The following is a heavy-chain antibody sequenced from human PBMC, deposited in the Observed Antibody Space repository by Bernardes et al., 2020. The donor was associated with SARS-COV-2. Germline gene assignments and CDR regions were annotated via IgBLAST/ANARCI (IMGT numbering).Heavy chain of an antibody. CDR1: GITFSTFD. J-gene: IGHJ4*02. CDR2: MSASGNV. V-gene: IGHV3-23*01. Sequence: GGSLRLSCAASGITFSTFDMAWVRQASGKRLEWVSTMSASGNVHYADPVEGRFTISRDNAQNSLYLQMDSLRVEDTAIYYCATELQYDRIYWGQGALVTVSS. CDR3: ATELQYDRIY. D-gene: IGHD3-22*01.